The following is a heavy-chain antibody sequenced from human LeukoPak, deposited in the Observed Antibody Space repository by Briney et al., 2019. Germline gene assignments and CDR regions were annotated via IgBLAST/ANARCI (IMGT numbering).Heavy chain of an antibody. V-gene: IGHV4-39*01. CDR1: GGSISSSRYY. CDR3: ARRPLPGYYYDTSAHYKM. J-gene: IGHJ4*02. D-gene: IGHD3-22*01. CDR2: IYYSGRT. Sequence: PSETLSLTCTVSGGSISSSRYYWGWIRQPPGKGLEWIGNIYYSGRTFYNPSLKSRLTISVDTSKNQFSLKLNSVTAADTAFYYCARRPLPGYYYDTSAHYKMWGQGTLVTVSS.